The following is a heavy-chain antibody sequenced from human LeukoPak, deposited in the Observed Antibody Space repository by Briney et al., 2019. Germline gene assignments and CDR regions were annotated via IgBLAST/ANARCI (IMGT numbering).Heavy chain of an antibody. Sequence: NPSETLSLTCTVSGYSISSGYYWSWIRQPPGKGLEWIGEINHSGSTNYNPSLKSRVTISVDTSKNQFSLKLSSVTAADTAVYYCASNYFSDAFDIWGQGTMVTVSS. CDR2: INHSGST. D-gene: IGHD3-3*01. CDR3: ASNYFSDAFDI. CDR1: GYSISSGYY. J-gene: IGHJ3*02. V-gene: IGHV4-38-2*02.